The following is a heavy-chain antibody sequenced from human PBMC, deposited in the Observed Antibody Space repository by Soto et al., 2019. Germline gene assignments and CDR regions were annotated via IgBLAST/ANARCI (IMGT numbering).Heavy chain of an antibody. CDR1: GFTFSSYW. D-gene: IGHD5-12*01. CDR2: IKQDGSEK. Sequence: GGSLRLSCAASGFTFSSYWMSWVRQAPGKGLEWVANIKQDGSEKYYVDSVKGRFTISRDNAKNSLYLQMNSLRAEDTAVYYCARDTRGYSGYDSKAFDIWGQGTMVTVSS. CDR3: ARDTRGYSGYDSKAFDI. V-gene: IGHV3-7*01. J-gene: IGHJ3*02.